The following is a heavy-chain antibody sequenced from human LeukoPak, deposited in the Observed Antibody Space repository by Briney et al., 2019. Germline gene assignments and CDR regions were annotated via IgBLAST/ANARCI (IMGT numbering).Heavy chain of an antibody. CDR3: ARDGLSSHFDY. J-gene: IGHJ4*02. CDR2: ISYDGSNK. D-gene: IGHD3/OR15-3a*01. Sequence: GGSLRLSCAASGFTFSSYAMHWVRQAPGKGLEWVAVISYDGSNKYYADSVKGRSTISRDNTKNTLYLQMNSLRAEDTAVYYCARDGLSSHFDYWGQGTLVTVSS. V-gene: IGHV3-30-3*01. CDR1: GFTFSSYA.